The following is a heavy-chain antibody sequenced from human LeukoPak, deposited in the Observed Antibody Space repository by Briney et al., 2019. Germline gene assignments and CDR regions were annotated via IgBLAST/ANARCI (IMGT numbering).Heavy chain of an antibody. CDR3: ARGSEIPNWFDP. V-gene: IGHV1-8*01. Sequence: ASVKVSCKASGYTFTSYDINWVRQATGQGLEWMGWMNPNSGNTGYAQKFQGRVTMTRNTSISTAYMELSSLRSEDTAVYCCARGSEIPNWFDPWGQGTLVTVSS. J-gene: IGHJ5*02. CDR2: MNPNSGNT. D-gene: IGHD2-21*01. CDR1: GYTFTSYD.